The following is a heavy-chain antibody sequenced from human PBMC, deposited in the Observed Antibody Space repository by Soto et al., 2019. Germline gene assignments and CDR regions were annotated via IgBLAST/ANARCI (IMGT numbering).Heavy chain of an antibody. V-gene: IGHV1-8*01. Sequence: EASVKVSCKASGYTFTSYDINWVRQATGQGLEWMGWMNPNSGNTGYAQKFQGRVTMTRNTSISTAYMELSSLRSEDTAVYYCARGSWEPPLYYYYGMDVWGKGTTVTVSS. CDR1: GYTFTSYD. CDR2: MNPNSGNT. D-gene: IGHD1-26*01. CDR3: ARGSWEPPLYYYYGMDV. J-gene: IGHJ6*04.